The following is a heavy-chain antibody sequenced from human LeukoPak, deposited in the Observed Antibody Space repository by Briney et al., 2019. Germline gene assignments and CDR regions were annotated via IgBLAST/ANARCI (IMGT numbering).Heavy chain of an antibody. CDR1: GSTFSSYA. CDR3: ARTTTFGVVIPFDY. J-gene: IGHJ4*02. V-gene: IGHV3-30-3*01. Sequence: GRSLRLSCAASGSTFSSYAMHWVRQAPGKGLEWVAVISYDGSNKYYADSVKGRFTISRDNSKNTLYLQMNSLRAEDTAVYYCARTTTFGVVIPFDYWGQGTLVTVSS. D-gene: IGHD3-3*01. CDR2: ISYDGSNK.